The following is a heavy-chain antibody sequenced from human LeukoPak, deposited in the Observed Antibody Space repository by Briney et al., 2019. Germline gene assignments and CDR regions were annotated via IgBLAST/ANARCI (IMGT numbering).Heavy chain of an antibody. CDR3: ARIKAVGVPVAIDAYYSYGMDV. J-gene: IGHJ6*02. CDR2: FIPMVGVA. V-gene: IGHV1-69*02. Sequence: GASVKVSCKASGITFSKNCISWVRQAPGQGLEWRGRFIPMVGVAAYAQKFQGRITITEDRSANTAFMELSSLTSEDTAVYYCARIKAVGVPVAIDAYYSYGMDVWGQGTAVAVSS. D-gene: IGHD2-2*01. CDR1: GITFSKNC.